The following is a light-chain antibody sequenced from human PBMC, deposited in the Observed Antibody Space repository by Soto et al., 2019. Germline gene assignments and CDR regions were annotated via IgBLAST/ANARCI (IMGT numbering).Light chain of an antibody. CDR3: AAWDDSLNMV. J-gene: IGLJ2*01. CDR2: SNN. Sequence: QSVLTQPPSASGTPGQRVTISCSGSSSNIGNNYVYWYQHPPGTAPKLLIYSNNQRPSGVPDRFSASKSGSSASLAISGLRSEDEADYYCAAWDDSLNMVFGGGTKLTVL. CDR1: SSNIGNNY. V-gene: IGLV1-47*02.